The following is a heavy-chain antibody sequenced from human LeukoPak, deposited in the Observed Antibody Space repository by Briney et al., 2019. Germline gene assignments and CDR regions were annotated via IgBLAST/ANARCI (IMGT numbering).Heavy chain of an antibody. Sequence: ASVKVSCKASGYTFTDYYMHWVRQAPGQGLEWMGWINPNSGGTNYAQKFQGRVTMTRDTSISTAYMELSRLRSDDTAVYYCARGYYDFWSGYPKGVDWFDPWGQGTLVTVSS. CDR3: ARGYYDFWSGYPKGVDWFDP. J-gene: IGHJ5*02. V-gene: IGHV1-2*02. CDR1: GYTFTDYY. CDR2: INPNSGGT. D-gene: IGHD3-3*01.